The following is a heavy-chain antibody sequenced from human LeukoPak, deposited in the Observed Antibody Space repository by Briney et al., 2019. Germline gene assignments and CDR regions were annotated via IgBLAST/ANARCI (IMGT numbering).Heavy chain of an antibody. Sequence: GGSLRLSCAASGFTFSSYAMSWVRQTPGKGLEWVSAFSGSGGTTYYADSVKGRFTISRDNSKNTLYLQMNSLRAEDTAVYYCAEYYFYDSSGYQQYYFDYWGQGTLVTVSS. D-gene: IGHD3-22*01. CDR1: GFTFSSYA. CDR2: FSGSGGTT. J-gene: IGHJ4*02. V-gene: IGHV3-23*01. CDR3: AEYYFYDSSGYQQYYFDY.